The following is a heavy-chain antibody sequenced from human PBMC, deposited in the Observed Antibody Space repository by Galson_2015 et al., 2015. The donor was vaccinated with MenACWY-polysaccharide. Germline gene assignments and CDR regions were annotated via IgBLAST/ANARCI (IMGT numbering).Heavy chain of an antibody. CDR3: EVNWNNDH. CDR1: GFTFRGYA. Sequence: SLRLSCAASGFTFRGYAMSWVRQAPGKGLEWVSSISFNGGNSYYADSVKGRFTISRANSKSTLYLQMNSLRVEDTAVYYCEVNWNNDHWGQGTLVTVSS. J-gene: IGHJ4*02. D-gene: IGHD1/OR15-1a*01. CDR2: ISFNGGNS. V-gene: IGHV3-23*01.